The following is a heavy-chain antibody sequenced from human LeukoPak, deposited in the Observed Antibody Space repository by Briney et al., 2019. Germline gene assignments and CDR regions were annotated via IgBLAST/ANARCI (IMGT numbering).Heavy chain of an antibody. CDR1: GGSISSSSYY. CDR3: ARDGYLSGMPLDY. D-gene: IGHD5-12*01. Sequence: PSETLSLTCTVSGGSISSSSYYWGWIRQPPGKGLEWIGSIYYSGSTYYNPSLKSRVTISVDTSKNQFSLKLSSVTAADTAVYYCARDGYLSGMPLDYWGQGTLVTVSS. V-gene: IGHV4-39*07. CDR2: IYYSGST. J-gene: IGHJ4*02.